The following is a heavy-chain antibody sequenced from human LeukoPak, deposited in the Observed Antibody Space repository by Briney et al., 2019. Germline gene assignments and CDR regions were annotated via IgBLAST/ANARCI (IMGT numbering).Heavy chain of an antibody. J-gene: IGHJ4*02. V-gene: IGHV3-30*18. CDR3: AKVAPYCSSTSCHFDY. D-gene: IGHD2-2*01. CDR2: VSYDGSNK. CDR1: GFTFSSYG. Sequence: GGSLRLSCAASGFTFSSYGIHWIRQAPGKGLEWMAVVSYDGSNKYYADSVKGRFTISRDNSKNTLYLQMNSLRAEDTAVYYCAKVAPYCSSTSCHFDYWGQGTLVTVSS.